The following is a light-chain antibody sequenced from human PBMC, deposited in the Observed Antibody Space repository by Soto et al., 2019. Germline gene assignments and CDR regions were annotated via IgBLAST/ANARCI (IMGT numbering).Light chain of an antibody. CDR1: SGHSSNI. CDR3: ETWDSNTYV. Sequence: QLVLTQSSSASASLGSSVKLTCTLSSGHSSNIIAWHQQQPGKAPRYLMKLEGSGNYNKGSGVPDRFSGSSSGADRYLTISNLQFEDEADYYCETWDSNTYVFGTGTKLTVL. J-gene: IGLJ1*01. CDR2: LEGSGNY. V-gene: IGLV4-60*02.